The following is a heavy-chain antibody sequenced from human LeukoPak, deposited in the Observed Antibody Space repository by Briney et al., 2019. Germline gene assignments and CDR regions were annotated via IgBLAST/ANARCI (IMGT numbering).Heavy chain of an antibody. D-gene: IGHD2-2*01. V-gene: IGHV4-30-2*01. Sequence: SETLSLTCDVSGGSISSGLYSWSWIRQPLGKGLEWIGYIYHTGSTYYNPSLKSRVTVSVDTSKNQFSLRLSSVTAADTAVYYCARLQYCSGTSCYWFDPWGQGTLVTVSS. J-gene: IGHJ5*02. CDR2: IYHTGST. CDR1: GGSISSGLYS. CDR3: ARLQYCSGTSCYWFDP.